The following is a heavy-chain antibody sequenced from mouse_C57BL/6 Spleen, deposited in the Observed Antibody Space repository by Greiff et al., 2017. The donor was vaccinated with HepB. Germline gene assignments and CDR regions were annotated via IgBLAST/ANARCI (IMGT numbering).Heavy chain of an antibody. D-gene: IGHD1-1*01. Sequence: QVQLQQPGAELVKPGASVKMSCKASGYTFPSYWITWVKQRPGQGLEWIGDIYPGSGSTNYNEKFKSKATLTVDTSSSTAYMQLSSLTAEDSAVYYCARGGDGSSLYWYFDVWGTGTTVTDSS. J-gene: IGHJ1*03. CDR2: IYPGSGST. CDR3: ARGGDGSSLYWYFDV. CDR1: GYTFPSYW. V-gene: IGHV1-55*01.